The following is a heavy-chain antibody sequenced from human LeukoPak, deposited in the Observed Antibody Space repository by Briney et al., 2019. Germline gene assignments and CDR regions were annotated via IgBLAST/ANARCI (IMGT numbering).Heavy chain of an antibody. CDR3: ARVPLSSLGTDMDV. CDR1: GYTFTSYG. V-gene: IGHV1-18*01. D-gene: IGHD2-8*02. CDR2: ISAYNGNT. J-gene: IGHJ6*03. Sequence: ASVKVSCKASGYTFTSYGISWVRQAPGQGLEWMGWISAYNGNTNYAQKLQGRVTMTTDTSTSTAYMELSSLRSEDTAAYYCARVPLSSLGTDMDVWGKGTTVTVSS.